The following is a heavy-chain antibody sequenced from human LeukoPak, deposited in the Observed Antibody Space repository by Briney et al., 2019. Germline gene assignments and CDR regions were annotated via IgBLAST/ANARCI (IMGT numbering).Heavy chain of an antibody. CDR3: AREGRNSIFGVVNHNLNDYFDY. CDR2: ITSSSSKI. V-gene: IGHV3-48*01. CDR1: GFLFNSHH. Sequence: GGSLRLSCAASGFLFNSHHMNWVRQAPGKGLEWISYITSSSSKIYYADSVKGRFTISRDNAKNSLFLQMNSLRAEDTAVYYCAREGRNSIFGVVNHNLNDYFDYWGQGTLVTASS. D-gene: IGHD3-3*01. J-gene: IGHJ4*02.